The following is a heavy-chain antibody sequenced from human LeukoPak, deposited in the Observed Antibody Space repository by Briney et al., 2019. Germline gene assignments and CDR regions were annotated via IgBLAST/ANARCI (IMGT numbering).Heavy chain of an antibody. CDR3: ARQGLGYMSETDY. Sequence: PSETLSLTCAVYGGSFSGYYWSWIRQPPGKGLEWIGEINHSGGTNYNPSLKSRVTISVDTSKNQFSLKLSSVTAADTAVYYCARQGLGYMSETDYWGQGTLVTVSS. CDR2: INHSGGT. J-gene: IGHJ4*02. V-gene: IGHV4-34*01. CDR1: GGSFSGYY. D-gene: IGHD5-24*01.